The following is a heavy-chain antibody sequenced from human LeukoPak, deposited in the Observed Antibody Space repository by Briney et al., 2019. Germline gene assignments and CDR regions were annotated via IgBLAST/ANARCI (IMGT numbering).Heavy chain of an antibody. CDR2: ISGSGGST. CDR3: AKDGYTEWLGLYYFDY. V-gene: IGHV3-23*01. Sequence: PGGSLRLSCAASGFTFSSYAMSWVRQAPGKGLEWVSAISGSGGSTYSADSVKGRFTISRDNSKNTLYLQMNSLRAEDTAVYYCAKDGYTEWLGLYYFDYWGQGTLVTVSS. CDR1: GFTFSSYA. D-gene: IGHD6-19*01. J-gene: IGHJ4*02.